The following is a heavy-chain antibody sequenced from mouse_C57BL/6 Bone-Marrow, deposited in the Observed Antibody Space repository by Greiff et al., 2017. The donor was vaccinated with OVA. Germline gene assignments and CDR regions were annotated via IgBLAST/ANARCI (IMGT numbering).Heavy chain of an antibody. CDR3: ARYGNSYYFDY. CDR2: ISSGGSYN. V-gene: IGHV5-6*01. Sequence: EVKVVESGGDLVKPGGSLKLSCAASGFTFSSYGLSWVRPTPDKRLEWVATISSGGSYNYYPDSVKGRFTISRDNAKNTLYLQMSSLKSEDTAMYYCARYGNSYYFDYWGQGTTLTVSS. CDR1: GFTFSSYG. J-gene: IGHJ2*01. D-gene: IGHD2-10*02.